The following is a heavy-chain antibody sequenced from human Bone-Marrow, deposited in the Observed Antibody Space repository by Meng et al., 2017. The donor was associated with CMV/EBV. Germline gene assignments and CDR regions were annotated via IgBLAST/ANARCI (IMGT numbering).Heavy chain of an antibody. CDR1: GVSFSGYY. D-gene: IGHD7-27*01. J-gene: IGHJ4*02. CDR3: ARASEETGFDY. V-gene: IGHV4-34*01. Sequence: SETLSLTCAVYGVSFSGYYWSWIRQPPGKGLEWIGEINHRGSTNYNPSLKSRITISVDTSKNQFSLKLSSVTAADTAVYYCARASEETGFDYWGQGTRVTVSS. CDR2: INHRGST.